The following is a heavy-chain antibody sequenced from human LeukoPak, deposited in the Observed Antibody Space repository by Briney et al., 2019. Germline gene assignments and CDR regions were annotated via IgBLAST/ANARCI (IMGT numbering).Heavy chain of an antibody. CDR3: VRVYPMVRGNFCDY. J-gene: IGHJ4*02. D-gene: IGHD3-10*01. CDR2: RYTTGNT. CDR1: GASITSFY. V-gene: IGHV4-4*07. Sequence: PSGTLSLTCDVSGASITSFYWSWVRQSAGKGLEWIGRRYTTGNTNYNPSLKSRVVMSANSSKNLLFLTLTSVAAADTAVYCCVRVYPMVRGNFCDYWGQGTLVTVSS.